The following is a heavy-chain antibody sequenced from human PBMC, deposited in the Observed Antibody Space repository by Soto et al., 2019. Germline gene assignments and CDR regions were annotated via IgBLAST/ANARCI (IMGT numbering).Heavy chain of an antibody. CDR1: GFTFSSYS. V-gene: IGHV3-48*01. Sequence: PGGSLRLSCAASGFTFSSYSMNWVRQAPGKGLEWVSYISSSGSTIYYADSVKGRFTISRDNSKNTLYLQMNSLRAEDTAVYYCARAVAGHDAFDIWGQGTMVTVSS. CDR2: ISSSGSTI. J-gene: IGHJ3*02. D-gene: IGHD6-19*01. CDR3: ARAVAGHDAFDI.